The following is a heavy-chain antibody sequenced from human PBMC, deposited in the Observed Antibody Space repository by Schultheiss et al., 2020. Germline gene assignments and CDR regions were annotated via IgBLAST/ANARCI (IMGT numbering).Heavy chain of an antibody. J-gene: IGHJ4*02. Sequence: SATLSLTCTVSGGSISSGGYYWSWIRQHPGKGLEWIGYIYYSGSTYYNPSLKSRVTISVDTSKNQFSLKLSSVTAADTAVYYCAGDGGRADRGDYWGQGTLVTVPS. CDR2: IYYSGST. D-gene: IGHD3-10*01. CDR1: GGSISSGGYY. CDR3: AGDGGRADRGDY. V-gene: IGHV4-31*03.